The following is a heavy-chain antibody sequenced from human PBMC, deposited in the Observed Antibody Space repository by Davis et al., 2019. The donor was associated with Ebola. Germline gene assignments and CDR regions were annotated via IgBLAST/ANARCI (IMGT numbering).Heavy chain of an antibody. CDR1: GYSFTSYW. CDR3: ARRKPGDYDFWSGYWKNWFDP. Sequence: KVSCKGSGYSFTSYWIGWVRQMPGKGLEWMGIIYPGDSDTRYSPSFQGQVTISANKSISTAYLQWSSLKASDTAMYYCARRKPGDYDFWSGYWKNWFDPWGQGTLVTVSS. V-gene: IGHV5-51*01. CDR2: IYPGDSDT. J-gene: IGHJ5*02. D-gene: IGHD3-3*01.